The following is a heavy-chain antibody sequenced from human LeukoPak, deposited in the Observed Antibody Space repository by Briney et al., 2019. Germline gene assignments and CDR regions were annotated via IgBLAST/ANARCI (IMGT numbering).Heavy chain of an antibody. V-gene: IGHV4-34*01. Sequence: SETLSLTCAVYGGSFSGYYWSWIRQSPGKGLEWIGEITHSGSTNYNPSLKSRLTISVDTSKNQFSLKLSSVTAADTAVYYCAREGYYDSSGYYYWGQGTLVTVSS. J-gene: IGHJ4*02. CDR2: ITHSGST. D-gene: IGHD3-22*01. CDR1: GGSFSGYY. CDR3: AREGYYDSSGYYY.